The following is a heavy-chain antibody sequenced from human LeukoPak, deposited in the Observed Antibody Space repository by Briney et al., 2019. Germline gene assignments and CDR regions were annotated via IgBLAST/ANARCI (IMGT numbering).Heavy chain of an antibody. V-gene: IGHV4-59*01. D-gene: IGHD2-8*01. CDR1: GGSISSNN. J-gene: IGHJ4*02. CDR3: ARGGYCTNGVCYKSLHFDY. CDR2: IYYSGST. Sequence: ASETLSLTCTVSGGSISSNNWSWIRQPPGKGLEWIGYIYYSGSTNYNPSLKSRVTISVDTSKNQFSLKLSSVTAADTAVYYCARGGYCTNGVCYKSLHFDYWGQGTLVTVSS.